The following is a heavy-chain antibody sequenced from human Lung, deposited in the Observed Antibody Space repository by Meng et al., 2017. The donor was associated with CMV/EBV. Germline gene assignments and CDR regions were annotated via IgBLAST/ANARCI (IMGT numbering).Heavy chain of an antibody. CDR1: GGSISSGDYY. J-gene: IGHJ4*02. D-gene: IGHD2-15*01. CDR3: ARVGGCSGGGCYHRLFDY. V-gene: IGHV4-30-4*01. Sequence: QVLLQESGPGLVKPSQTLSLTCTVSGGSISSGDYYWSWIRQPPGKGLEWIGYIYYTGSTYYNPSLKSRVIISVDTSKNQFSLKLNSVTAADTAVYYCARVGGCSGGGCYHRLFDYWGQGTLVTVSS. CDR2: IYYTGST.